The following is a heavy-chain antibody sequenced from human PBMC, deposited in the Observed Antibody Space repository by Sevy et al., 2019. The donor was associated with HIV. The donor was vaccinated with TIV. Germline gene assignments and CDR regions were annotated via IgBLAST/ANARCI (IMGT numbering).Heavy chain of an antibody. CDR2: INSDGSST. D-gene: IGHD2-15*01. J-gene: IGHJ4*02. CDR3: LTDLYCSGGSCYLYYFDY. Sequence: GGSLRLSCAASGFTFSSYWMHWVRQAPGKGLVWISRINSDGSSTSYADSVKGRFTISRDNAKNTLYLQMNSLRAEDTAVYYCLTDLYCSGGSCYLYYFDYWGQGTLVTVSS. CDR1: GFTFSSYW. V-gene: IGHV3-74*01.